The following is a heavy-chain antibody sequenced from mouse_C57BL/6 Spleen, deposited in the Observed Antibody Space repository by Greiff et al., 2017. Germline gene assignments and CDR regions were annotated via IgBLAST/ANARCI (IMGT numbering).Heavy chain of an antibody. J-gene: IGHJ2*01. CDR1: GYTFTDYY. Sequence: LVESGPELVKPGASVKISCKASGYTFTDYYINWVKQRPGQGLEWIGWIYPGSGNTKYNEKFKDKATLTVDTSSSTAYMQLSSLTSEDSAVYYCARSPFTHYGGSPYYFDDWGQGTTLTVSS. V-gene: IGHV1-84*01. CDR3: ARSPFTHYGGSPYYFDD. D-gene: IGHD1-1*01. CDR2: IYPGSGNT.